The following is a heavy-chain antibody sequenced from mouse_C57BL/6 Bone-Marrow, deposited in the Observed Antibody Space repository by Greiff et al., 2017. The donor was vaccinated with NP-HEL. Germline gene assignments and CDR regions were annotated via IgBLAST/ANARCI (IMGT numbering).Heavy chain of an antibody. CDR3: ASPYDYDVAWFAY. CDR1: GFTFSSYG. V-gene: IGHV5-6*01. Sequence: DVQLVESGGDLVKPGGSLKLSCAASGFTFSSYGMSWVRRTPDKRLEWVATISSGGSYTYYPDSVKGRFTISRDNAKNTLYLQMSSLKSEDTAMYYCASPYDYDVAWFAYWGQGTLVTVSA. J-gene: IGHJ3*01. CDR2: ISSGGSYT. D-gene: IGHD2-4*01.